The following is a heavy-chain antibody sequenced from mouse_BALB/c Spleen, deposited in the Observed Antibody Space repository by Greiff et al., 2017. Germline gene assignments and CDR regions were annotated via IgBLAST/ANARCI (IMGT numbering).Heavy chain of an antibody. CDR2: IYPGDGDT. D-gene: IGHD1-1*01. CDR3: ARERNYYGSSYVYFDY. Sequence: VKLQQSGAELARPGASVKLSCKASGYTFTSYWMQWVKQRPGQGLEWIGAIYPGDGDTRYTQKFKGKATLTADKSSSTAYMQLSSLASEDSAVYYCARERNYYGSSYVYFDYWGQGTTLTVSS. V-gene: IGHV1-87*01. CDR1: GYTFTSYW. J-gene: IGHJ2*01.